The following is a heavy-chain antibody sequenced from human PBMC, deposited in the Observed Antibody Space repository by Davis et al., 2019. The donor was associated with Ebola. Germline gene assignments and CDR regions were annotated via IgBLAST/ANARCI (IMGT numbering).Heavy chain of an antibody. CDR2: INHFGEINHLGST. J-gene: IGHJ5*02. CDR1: GGSFSGYY. CDR3: ARKPARWENWFDP. D-gene: IGHD1-26*01. V-gene: IGHV4-34*10. Sequence: MPSETLSLTCAVYGGSFSGYYWSWIRQPPGKGLEWIGEINHFGEINHLGSTNYSPSLKSRVTISVDTSKKQFSLMLSSVTAADTAVYFCARKPARWENWFDPWGQGTLVTVSS.